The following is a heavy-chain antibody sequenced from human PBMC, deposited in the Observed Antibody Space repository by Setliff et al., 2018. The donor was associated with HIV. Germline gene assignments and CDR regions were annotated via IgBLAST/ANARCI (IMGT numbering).Heavy chain of an antibody. CDR1: GYIFTSYD. Sequence: ASVKVSCKASGYIFTSYDVNWVRQAPGQGLEWMGWMDPNNGHTIYAQNFQGRVTITRDTSVGTAYMELSSLRSEDTAVYYCARALRGFHGSGTQFYYYLDVWGKGTTVTVSS. J-gene: IGHJ6*03. CDR2: MDPNNGHT. V-gene: IGHV1-8*03. CDR3: ARALRGFHGSGTQFYYYLDV. D-gene: IGHD3-10*01.